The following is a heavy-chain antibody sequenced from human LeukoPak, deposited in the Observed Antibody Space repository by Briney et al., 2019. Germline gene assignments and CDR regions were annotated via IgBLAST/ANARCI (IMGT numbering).Heavy chain of an antibody. D-gene: IGHD1-26*01. CDR2: IYPGDSDT. V-gene: IGHV5-51*01. CDR1: GYRFTSYW. Sequence: GESLKISCKGSGYRFTSYWIGWVRQMPGKGLEWMGIIYPGDSDTRYSPSFQGQVTISADKSISTAYLQWSSLKAPDTAMYYCARQCCMVGGTIDYWGQGTLVTVSS. CDR3: ARQCCMVGGTIDY. J-gene: IGHJ4*02.